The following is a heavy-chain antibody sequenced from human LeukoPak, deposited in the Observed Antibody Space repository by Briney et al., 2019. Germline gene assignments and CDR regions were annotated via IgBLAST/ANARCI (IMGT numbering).Heavy chain of an antibody. CDR3: AGGPSIAVAIDY. J-gene: IGHJ4*02. V-gene: IGHV4-34*01. CDR2: INHSGST. Sequence: PSETLSLTCAVYGGSFSGYYWSWIRQPPGKGLEWIGEINHSGSTNYNPSLKSRVTISVDTSKNQFSLKLSSVTAADTAVYYCAGGPSIAVAIDYWGQGTLVTVSS. CDR1: GGSFSGYY. D-gene: IGHD6-19*01.